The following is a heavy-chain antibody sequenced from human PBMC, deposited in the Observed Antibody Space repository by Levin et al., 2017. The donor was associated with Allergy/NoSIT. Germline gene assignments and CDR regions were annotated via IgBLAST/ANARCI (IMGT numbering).Heavy chain of an antibody. V-gene: IGHV3-30*04. CDR3: ARTAARD. J-gene: IGHJ4*02. CDR1: GFTFSSYA. Sequence: GGSLRLSCAASGFTFSSYAMHWVRQAPGKGLEWVAVISYDGSNKYYADSVKGRFTISRDNSKNTLYLQMNSLRAEDTAVYYCARTAARDWGQGTLVTVSS. CDR2: ISYDGSNK.